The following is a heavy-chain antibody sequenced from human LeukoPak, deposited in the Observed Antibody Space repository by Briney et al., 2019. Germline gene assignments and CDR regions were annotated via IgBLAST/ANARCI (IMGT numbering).Heavy chain of an antibody. D-gene: IGHD3-16*01. CDR2: IYYSGST. J-gene: IGHJ6*03. CDR1: GGSISSSSYY. Sequence: SAPLSLTCTVSGGSISSSSYYWGWIRQPPGKGLEWIGSIYYSGSTYYNPSLKSRVTISVDTSKNQFSLKLSSVTAADTAVYYCARAGPIGYYYYMDVWGKGTTVTVSS. V-gene: IGHV4-39*07. CDR3: ARAGPIGYYYYMDV.